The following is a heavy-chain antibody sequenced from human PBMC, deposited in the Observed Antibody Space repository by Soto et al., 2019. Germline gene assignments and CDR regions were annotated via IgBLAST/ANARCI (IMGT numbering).Heavy chain of an antibody. CDR3: ARDGAYSNYYHYYGMDV. D-gene: IGHD6-13*01. CDR1: GYTFTGYY. Sequence: QVQLVQSGAEVKKPGASVKVSCKASGYTFTGYYMHWVRQAPGQGLEWMGWVNPNSGGTNYAQKFQGWVTMTRDTSISTAYMELSRLRSDDTAVYYCARDGAYSNYYHYYGMDVWGQGTTVTVPS. J-gene: IGHJ6*02. V-gene: IGHV1-2*04. CDR2: VNPNSGGT.